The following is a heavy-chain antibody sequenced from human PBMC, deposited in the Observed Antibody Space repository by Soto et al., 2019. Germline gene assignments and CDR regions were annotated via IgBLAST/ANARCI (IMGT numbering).Heavy chain of an antibody. CDR2: ISAYNGNT. CDR1: GYTFTSYG. CDR3: ARDIIPYYYGSGSYSPGWFDP. D-gene: IGHD3-10*01. Sequence: ASVKVSCKASGYTFTSYGISWVRQDPGQGLEGMGWISAYNGNTNYAQKLQGRVTMTTDTSTSTAYMELRSLRSDDTAVYYCARDIIPYYYGSGSYSPGWFDPWGQGTLVTVSS. V-gene: IGHV1-18*01. J-gene: IGHJ5*02.